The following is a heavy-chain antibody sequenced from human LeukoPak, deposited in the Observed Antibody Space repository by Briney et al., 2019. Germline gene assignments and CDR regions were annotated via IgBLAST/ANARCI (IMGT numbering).Heavy chain of an antibody. CDR1: GYRFTSYW. CDR2: IYPGDSDT. J-gene: IGHJ4*02. CDR3: ARRGYGSYYEFDY. Sequence: GESLQISCKGSGYRFTSYWIGWVRQMPGKGLEWMGIIYPGDSDTRYSPSFQGQVTISADKSIGTAYLQWSSLKASDTAMCYCARRGYGSYYEFDYWGQGTLVTVSS. D-gene: IGHD1-26*01. V-gene: IGHV5-51*01.